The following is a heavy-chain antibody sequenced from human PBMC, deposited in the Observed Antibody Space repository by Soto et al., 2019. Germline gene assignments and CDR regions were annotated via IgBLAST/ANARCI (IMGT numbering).Heavy chain of an antibody. D-gene: IGHD2-2*01. J-gene: IGHJ3*02. CDR2: INAGNGNT. Sequence: ASVKVSCKASGYTFTSYAMHWVRQAPGQRLEWMGWINAGNGNTKYSQKFQGRVTITRDTSASTAYMELSSLRSEDTAVYYCARVRYRSSTSCSPPYAFDIWGQGTMVTVSS. V-gene: IGHV1-3*01. CDR3: ARVRYRSSTSCSPPYAFDI. CDR1: GYTFTSYA.